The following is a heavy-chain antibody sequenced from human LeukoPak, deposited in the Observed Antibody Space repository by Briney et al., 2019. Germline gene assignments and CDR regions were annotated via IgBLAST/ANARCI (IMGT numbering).Heavy chain of an antibody. CDR3: ARDWAPYYYDSSGYPDAFDI. V-gene: IGHV3-48*04. CDR2: ISSSSSTI. Sequence: GSLRLSCAASGFTFSSYSMNWVRQAPGKGLEWVSYISSSSSTIYYADSVKGRFTISRDNAKNSLYLQMNSLRAEDTAVYYCARDWAPYYYDSSGYPDAFDIWGQGTMVTVSS. J-gene: IGHJ3*02. CDR1: GFTFSSYS. D-gene: IGHD3-22*01.